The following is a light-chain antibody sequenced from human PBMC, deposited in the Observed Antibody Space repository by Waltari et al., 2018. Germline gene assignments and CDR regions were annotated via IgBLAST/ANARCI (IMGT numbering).Light chain of an antibody. CDR1: GLPTKL. J-gene: IGLJ2*01. Sequence: SFDLTQPPSVSVSPGQAASVTCSGDGLPTKLAYWFQKKSGQAPVLIIYDDNKRPSGIPEGFSASSSGTMATFTISGAQVEDEADYFCYTEDSTWGAFGGGTKLTVL. CDR2: DDN. CDR3: YTEDSTWGA. V-gene: IGLV3-10*01.